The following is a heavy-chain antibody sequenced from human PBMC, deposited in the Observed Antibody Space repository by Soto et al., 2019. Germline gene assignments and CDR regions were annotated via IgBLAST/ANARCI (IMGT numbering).Heavy chain of an antibody. V-gene: IGHV1-69*05. Sequence: QVQLVQSGAEVKKPGSSVKVSCKSSGGTFSKYAISWVRQAPGQGLEWMGVIIPIFGTANYAQKFQGRGTXXXXXXXXXXXXXXXXXXXXXXXXXSCAXXXXXMILFNSNFYGIDVWGQGTTVTVSS. CDR1: GGTFSKYA. CDR3: AXXXXXMILFNSNFYGIDV. J-gene: IGHJ6*02. D-gene: IGHD3-16*01. CDR2: IIPIFGTA.